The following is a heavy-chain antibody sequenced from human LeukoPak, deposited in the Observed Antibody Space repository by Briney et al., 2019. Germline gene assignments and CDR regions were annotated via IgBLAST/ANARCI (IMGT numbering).Heavy chain of an antibody. D-gene: IGHD3-9*01. CDR3: VRDWDHFDFDS. Sequence: GGSLRLSCAASGFTFSNYWMHWVRQAPGKGLVWVSRIKGDGSHTIYADSVKGRFTISRDNAKNTLYLQMRSLRAEDTTVYYCVRDWDHFDFDSWGQGTLVTVSS. CDR1: GFTFSNYW. CDR2: IKGDGSHT. V-gene: IGHV3-74*01. J-gene: IGHJ5*01.